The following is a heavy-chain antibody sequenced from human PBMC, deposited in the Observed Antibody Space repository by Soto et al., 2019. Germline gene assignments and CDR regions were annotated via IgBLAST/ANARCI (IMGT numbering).Heavy chain of an antibody. J-gene: IGHJ6*02. Sequence: GGSLRLSCAASGFTFSSYGMHWVRQAPGKGLEWGTVISYDGSNKYYADSVKGRFTISRDNSKNPLYLQMNSLRAEDTAVYYCAREGRDFWSGYYPGMDVWGQGTTVTVSS. CDR1: GFTFSSYG. CDR2: ISYDGSNK. D-gene: IGHD3-3*01. CDR3: AREGRDFWSGYYPGMDV. V-gene: IGHV3-30*03.